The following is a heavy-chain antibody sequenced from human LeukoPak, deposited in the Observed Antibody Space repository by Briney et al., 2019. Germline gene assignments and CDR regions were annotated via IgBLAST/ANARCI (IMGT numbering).Heavy chain of an antibody. CDR3: ARHGGITMFRGGNYYYMDV. Sequence: SETLSLTCTVAGGSISSYYGSWIRQPPGKGLEWIGYIYYSGSTNYNPSLKSRVTISVDTSKNQFSLKLSSVTAADTAVYYCARHGGITMFRGGNYYYMDVWGKGTTVTVSS. D-gene: IGHD3-10*01. V-gene: IGHV4-59*08. J-gene: IGHJ6*03. CDR2: IYYSGST. CDR1: GGSISSYY.